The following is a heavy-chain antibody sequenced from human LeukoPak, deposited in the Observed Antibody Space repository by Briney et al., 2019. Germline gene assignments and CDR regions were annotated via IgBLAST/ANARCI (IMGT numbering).Heavy chain of an antibody. Sequence: GGSLRLSCAASGFTFSSYGMHWVRQAPGKGLEWVAFIRYDGSNKYYADSVKGRFTISRDNAGDSLSLQMNSLRAEDTAVYYCAKDLTRYSGYEAPDYWGQGTLVTVSS. CDR3: AKDLTRYSGYEAPDY. CDR1: GFTFSSYG. D-gene: IGHD5-12*01. V-gene: IGHV3-30*02. CDR2: IRYDGSNK. J-gene: IGHJ4*02.